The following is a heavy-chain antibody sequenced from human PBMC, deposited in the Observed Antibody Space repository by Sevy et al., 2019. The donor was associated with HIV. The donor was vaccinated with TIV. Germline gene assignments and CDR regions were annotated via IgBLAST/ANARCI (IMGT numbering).Heavy chain of an antibody. V-gene: IGHV1-2*02. D-gene: IGHD1-26*01. Sequence: ASVKVSRQASGYIFSDYHIHWARQAPGQRLEWMGWINGKSGDKEYAEKFQGRVTMSRDTSISTAYMELTRLQSDDTAVYYCAKVGVGGSAFFDHWGQGTLVTVSS. CDR2: INGKSGDK. CDR3: AKVGVGGSAFFDH. J-gene: IGHJ4*02. CDR1: GYIFSDYH.